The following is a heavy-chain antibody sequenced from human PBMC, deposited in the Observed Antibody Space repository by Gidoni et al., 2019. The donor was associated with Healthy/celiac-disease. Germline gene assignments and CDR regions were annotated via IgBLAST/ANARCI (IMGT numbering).Heavy chain of an antibody. V-gene: IGHV4-59*01. CDR3: ARLYFPRRSLDY. CDR1: GGSISSYY. Sequence: QVQLQESGPGLVKPSETLSLTCTVSGGSISSYYWSWIRQPPGKGLAWIGYIYYSGSTNYNPSLKSRVTISVDTSKNQFSLKLSSVTAADTAVYYCARLYFPRRSLDYWGQGTLVTVSS. D-gene: IGHD3-9*01. J-gene: IGHJ4*02. CDR2: IYYSGST.